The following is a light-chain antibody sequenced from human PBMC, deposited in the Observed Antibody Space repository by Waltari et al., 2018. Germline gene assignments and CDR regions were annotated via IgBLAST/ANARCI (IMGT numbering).Light chain of an antibody. CDR3: QKYGTLPAT. CDR1: QSISKY. CDR2: GTS. V-gene: IGKV3-20*01. Sequence: EIVLTQSPGTLSLSPGARATLSCRASQSISKYLAWYQQKPDQAPRLLIYGTSTRATGIPDRFSGSGSGTDFSLTISRLEPEDFAVYYCQKYGTLPATFGQGTKVELK. J-gene: IGKJ1*01.